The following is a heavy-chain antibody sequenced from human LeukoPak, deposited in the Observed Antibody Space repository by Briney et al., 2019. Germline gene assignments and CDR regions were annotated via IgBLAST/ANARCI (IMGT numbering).Heavy chain of an antibody. CDR3: ARQSRCDY. J-gene: IGHJ4*02. Sequence: GASVKVSCKACGCTFTSYYIHWVRQAPGQGLEWMGIINPSGGSTSYAQKFQGRVTMTRDMSTSTVYMELSSLRSEDTAVYYCARQSRCDYWGQGTLVTVSS. CDR1: GCTFTSYY. CDR2: INPSGGST. V-gene: IGHV1-46*01.